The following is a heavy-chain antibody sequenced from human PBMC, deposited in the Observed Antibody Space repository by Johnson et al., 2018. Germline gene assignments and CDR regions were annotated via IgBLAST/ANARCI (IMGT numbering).Heavy chain of an antibody. J-gene: IGHJ1*01. V-gene: IGHV3-33*01. D-gene: IGHD4-17*01. CDR3: ARADYGDYSGYFQH. CDR2: IWDDGSNK. CDR1: GFTFSSYG. Sequence: QVQLVESGGGVVQXGRSLRLSCAESGFTFSSYGMHWVRQAPGKGLEWVAVIWDDGSNKYYADSVKGRFTISRDNSKNTLYLQMNSLRAEETAVYYCARADYGDYSGYFQHWGQGTLVTVSS.